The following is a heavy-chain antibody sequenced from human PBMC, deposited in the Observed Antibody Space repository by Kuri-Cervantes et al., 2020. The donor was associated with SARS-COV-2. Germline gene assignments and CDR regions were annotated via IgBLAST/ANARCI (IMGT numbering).Heavy chain of an antibody. D-gene: IGHD6-19*01. Sequence: GESLKISCAASGFTFSSYAMSWVRQAPGKGLEWVSAISGSGGSTYYADSVKGRFTISRDNAKNSLYLQMNSLRAEDTAVYYCAKGADNEEWLIEYCFDYWGQGTLVTVSS. V-gene: IGHV3-23*01. J-gene: IGHJ4*02. CDR2: ISGSGGST. CDR3: AKGADNEEWLIEYCFDY. CDR1: GFTFSSYA.